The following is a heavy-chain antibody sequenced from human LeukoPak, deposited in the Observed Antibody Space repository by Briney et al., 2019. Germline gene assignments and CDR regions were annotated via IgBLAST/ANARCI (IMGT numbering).Heavy chain of an antibody. CDR3: ARDYDSSGHYYISFDY. Sequence: PGGSLRLSCAASGFTFSSYEMNWVRQAPGKGLDGVSYISSTGYTIYYADSVKGRFTISRDNAKNSLYLQMKSLRAEDTAVYYCARDYDSSGHYYISFDYWGQGTLVTVSS. CDR2: ISSTGYTI. V-gene: IGHV3-48*03. D-gene: IGHD3-22*01. CDR1: GFTFSSYE. J-gene: IGHJ4*02.